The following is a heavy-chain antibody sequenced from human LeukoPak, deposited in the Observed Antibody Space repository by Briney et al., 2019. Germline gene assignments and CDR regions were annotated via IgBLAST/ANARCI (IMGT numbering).Heavy chain of an antibody. CDR2: IYYSGST. D-gene: IGHD2-15*01. V-gene: IGHV4-59*01. CDR1: GGSFSSYY. Sequence: SETLSLTCAVYGGSFSSYYWSWIRQPPGKGLEWIGYIYYSGSTNYNPSLKSRVTISVDTSKNQFSLKLSSVTAADTAVYYCARGGALGYCSGGSCYTNDNWFDPWGQGTLVTVSS. CDR3: ARGGALGYCSGGSCYTNDNWFDP. J-gene: IGHJ5*02.